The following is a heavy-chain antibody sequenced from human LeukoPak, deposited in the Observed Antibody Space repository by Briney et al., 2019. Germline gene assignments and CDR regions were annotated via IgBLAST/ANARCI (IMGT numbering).Heavy chain of an antibody. CDR2: IGTAGGT. Sequence: GGSLRLSCAASGFTFSSYDMHWVRQATGKGLEWVSAIGTAGGTYYPGSVKGRFTISRENAKNSLYLQMNSLRAGDTAVYYCARESSGWYGGVDYWGQGTLVTVSS. CDR1: GFTFSSYD. V-gene: IGHV3-13*01. J-gene: IGHJ4*02. CDR3: ARESSGWYGGVDY. D-gene: IGHD6-19*01.